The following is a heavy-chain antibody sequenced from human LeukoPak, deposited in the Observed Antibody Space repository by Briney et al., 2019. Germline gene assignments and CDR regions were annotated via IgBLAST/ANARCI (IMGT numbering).Heavy chain of an antibody. CDR2: IYHSGST. Sequence: SETLSLTCSVSGGSISSYYWSWIRQPPGKGLEWIGYIYHSGSTVYNPSLKSRVTLSLDTSKNQLSLKLSSVTAADTAVYYCARSLYYDILTGYYGPNYYYYYMDVWGKGTTVTISS. V-gene: IGHV4-59*12. D-gene: IGHD3-9*01. CDR1: GGSISSYY. J-gene: IGHJ6*03. CDR3: ARSLYYDILTGYYGPNYYYYYMDV.